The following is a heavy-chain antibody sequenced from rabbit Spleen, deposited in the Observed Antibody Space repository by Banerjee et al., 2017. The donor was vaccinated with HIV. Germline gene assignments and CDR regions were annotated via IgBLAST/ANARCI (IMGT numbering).Heavy chain of an antibody. D-gene: IGHD2-1*01. Sequence: QQLVESGGGLVKPGASLTLTCKASGFSFSSGYDMCWVRQAPGKGLEWIGCINIVTGKSVYASWAKGRFIMSRTSSTTVTLQMTSLTAADTATYFCARGSAAMTMVITGFYFGLWGQGTLVTVS. V-gene: IGHV1S40*01. CDR2: INIVTGKS. CDR3: ARGSAAMTMVITGFYFGL. CDR1: GFSFSSGYD. J-gene: IGHJ4*01.